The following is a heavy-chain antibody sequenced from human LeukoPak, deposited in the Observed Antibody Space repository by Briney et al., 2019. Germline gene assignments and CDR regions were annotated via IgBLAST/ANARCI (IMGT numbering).Heavy chain of an antibody. Sequence: PSETLSLTCTVSGGSISSTSYYWTWIRQPPGKGLEWIGSIYYSGSIYYNPSLKSRVTISVDTSKNQFSLKLSSVTAADTAVYYCARHRAGAERGRFDPWGQGTLVTVSS. D-gene: IGHD3-10*01. J-gene: IGHJ5*02. CDR3: ARHRAGAERGRFDP. V-gene: IGHV4-39*01. CDR1: GGSISSTSYY. CDR2: IYYSGSI.